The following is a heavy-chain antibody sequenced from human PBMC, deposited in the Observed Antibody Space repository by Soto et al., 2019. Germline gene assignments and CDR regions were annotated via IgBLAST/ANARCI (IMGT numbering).Heavy chain of an antibody. J-gene: IGHJ4*02. Sequence: SETLSLTCTVSGGSVSSGSYYWSWIRQPPGKGLEWIGYIYCSGSTNYNPPPKSRVTISVDTSKNQFSLKLSSVTAADTAVYYCASLSSSPLFDYWGQGTLVTVSS. CDR2: IYCSGST. D-gene: IGHD6-6*01. V-gene: IGHV4-61*01. CDR1: GGSVSSGSYY. CDR3: ASLSSSPLFDY.